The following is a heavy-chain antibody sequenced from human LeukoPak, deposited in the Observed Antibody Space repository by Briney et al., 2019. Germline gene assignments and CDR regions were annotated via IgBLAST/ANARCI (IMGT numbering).Heavy chain of an antibody. CDR1: GFTFSNAW. V-gene: IGHV3-30*02. CDR3: AKDRAYSSSWYGYFDY. D-gene: IGHD6-13*01. J-gene: IGHJ4*02. Sequence: AGGSLRLSCAASGFTFSNAWMSWVRQAPGKGLEWVAFIRYDGSNKYYADSVKGRFTISRDNSKNTLYLQMNSLRAEDTAVYYCAKDRAYSSSWYGYFDYWGQGTLVTVSS. CDR2: IRYDGSNK.